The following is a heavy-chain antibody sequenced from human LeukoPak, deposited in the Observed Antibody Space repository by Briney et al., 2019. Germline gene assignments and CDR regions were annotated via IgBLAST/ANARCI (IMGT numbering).Heavy chain of an antibody. Sequence: PTGGSLRLSCAASGFTFDDYGMSWVRQGPGKGLEWVSGINWNGGSTGYADSVEGRFTISRDNAKNSLYLQMKSPRAEDTALYYCAREQYQLLYGYYYMDVWGKGTTVTVSS. D-gene: IGHD2-2*02. V-gene: IGHV3-20*04. CDR2: INWNGGST. CDR3: AREQYQLLYGYYYMDV. CDR1: GFTFDDYG. J-gene: IGHJ6*03.